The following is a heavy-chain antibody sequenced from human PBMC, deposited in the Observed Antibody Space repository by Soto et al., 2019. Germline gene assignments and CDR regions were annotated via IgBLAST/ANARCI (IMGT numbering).Heavy chain of an antibody. CDR1: GGTFSSYA. J-gene: IGHJ4*02. CDR3: ARNVEQQLVQHYYFDY. V-gene: IGHV1-69*13. CDR2: IIPIFGTA. D-gene: IGHD6-13*01. Sequence: SVKVSCKASGGTFSSYAISWVRQAPGQGLEWMGGIIPIFGTANYAQKFQGRVTITADESTSTAYMELSSLRSEDTAVYYCARNVEQQLVQHYYFDYWGQGTLVTVSS.